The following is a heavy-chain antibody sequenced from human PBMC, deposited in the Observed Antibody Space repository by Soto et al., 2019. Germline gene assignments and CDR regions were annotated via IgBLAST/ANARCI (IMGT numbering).Heavy chain of an antibody. CDR3: AREAAYCSGGSCYPVYGMDV. V-gene: IGHV1-46*01. CDR2: INPSGGST. D-gene: IGHD2-15*01. Sequence: GASVKVSCKASGYTFTSHYMHWVRQAPGQGLEWMGIINPSGGSTSYAQKFQGRVTMTRDTSTSTVYMELSSLRSEDTAVYYCAREAAYCSGGSCYPVYGMDVWGQGTTVTVSS. CDR1: GYTFTSHY. J-gene: IGHJ6*02.